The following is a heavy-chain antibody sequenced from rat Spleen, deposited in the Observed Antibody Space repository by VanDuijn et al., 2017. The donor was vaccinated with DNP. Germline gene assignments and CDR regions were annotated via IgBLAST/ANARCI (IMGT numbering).Heavy chain of an antibody. Sequence: EVQLVESGGGLVQPGRSLKLSCAASGFTFSDYNMAWVRQAPKKGLEWVATISYDGSSTYYRDSVKGRFTISRDNAKSTLYLQMDSLRSEDTATYYCARLVGGFDYWGQGVMVTVSS. CDR3: ARLVGGFDY. V-gene: IGHV5-7*01. J-gene: IGHJ2*01. D-gene: IGHD1-1*01. CDR1: GFTFSDYN. CDR2: ISYDGSST.